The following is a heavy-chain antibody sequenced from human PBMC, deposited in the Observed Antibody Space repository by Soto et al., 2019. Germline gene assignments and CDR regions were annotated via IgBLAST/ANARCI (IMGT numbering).Heavy chain of an antibody. CDR1: GGSFSGYY. J-gene: IGHJ3*02. CDR2: INHSGST. V-gene: IGHV4-34*01. D-gene: IGHD5-12*01. Sequence: SETLSLTCAVYGGSFSGYYWSWIRQPPGKGLEWIGEINHSGSTNYNPSLKSRVTISVDTSKNQFSLKLSSVTAADTAVYYCAAGITAVEMATIRSAFDIWGQGTMVTVSS. CDR3: AAGITAVEMATIRSAFDI.